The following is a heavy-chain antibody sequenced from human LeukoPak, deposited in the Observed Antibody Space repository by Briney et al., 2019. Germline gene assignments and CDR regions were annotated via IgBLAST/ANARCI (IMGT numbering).Heavy chain of an antibody. V-gene: IGHV3-23*01. Sequence: PGGSLRLSCAASGFTFKNYGMNWVRQAPGKGLEWVSYITGSGGSAYYADSVKGRFTISRDNSKNTLYLQMNSLRAEDTAVYYCAKRIQSAMATGYWGQGTLVTVSS. CDR2: ITGSGGSA. CDR3: AKRIQSAMATGY. D-gene: IGHD5-18*01. J-gene: IGHJ4*02. CDR1: GFTFKNYG.